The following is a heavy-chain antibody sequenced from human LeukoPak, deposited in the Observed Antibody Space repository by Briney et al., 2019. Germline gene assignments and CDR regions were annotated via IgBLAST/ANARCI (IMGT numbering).Heavy chain of an antibody. V-gene: IGHV3-33*01. Sequence: GGSLRLSCAASGFTFSSYGMHWVRQAPGKGLEWVAVIWYDGSNKYYADSVKGRFTISRDNSKNTLYLQMNSLRAEDTAVYYCARDPYGYYFDYWAREPWSPSPQ. D-gene: IGHD4-17*01. CDR1: GFTFSSYG. J-gene: IGHJ4*02. CDR3: ARDPYGYYFDY. CDR2: IWYDGSNK.